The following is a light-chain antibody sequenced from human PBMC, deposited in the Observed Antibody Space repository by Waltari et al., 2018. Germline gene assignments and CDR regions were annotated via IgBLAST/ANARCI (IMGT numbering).Light chain of an antibody. CDR3: QHYVRLPAT. CDR2: GAS. Sequence: EIVLTQSPGTLFLSQGARSTLSCRASQSIGRSLTWYQQKPDQAPRLLIYGASNRAPGIPDRFSGSGSGTDFSLTISRLQPEDFGLYYCQHYVRLPATFGHGTKVEIK. J-gene: IGKJ3*01. V-gene: IGKV3-20*01. CDR1: QSIGRS.